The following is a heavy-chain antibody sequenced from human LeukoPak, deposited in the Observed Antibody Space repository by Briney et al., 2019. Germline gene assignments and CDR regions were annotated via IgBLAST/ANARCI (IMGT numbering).Heavy chain of an antibody. Sequence: SETLSLTCTVSGGSISSYYWSWIRQPAGKGLEWIRRIYTSGSTNYNPSLKSRVTMSVDTSKNQFSLKLSSVTAADTAVYYCARDQGENYDFWSGYCCDAFDIWGQGTMVTVSS. V-gene: IGHV4-4*07. CDR2: IYTSGST. D-gene: IGHD3-3*01. CDR1: GGSISSYY. J-gene: IGHJ3*02. CDR3: ARDQGENYDFWSGYCCDAFDI.